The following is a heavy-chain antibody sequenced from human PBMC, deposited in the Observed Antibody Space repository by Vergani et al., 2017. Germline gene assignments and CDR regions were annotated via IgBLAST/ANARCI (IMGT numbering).Heavy chain of an antibody. Sequence: EVQLVESGGGLVQPGGSLRLSCAASGSTFSSYAMNWVRQAPGKGLEWVSYISRSSSTIYYADSVKGRFTISRDNAKNSLHLQMNNLRAEDTAVYYCARQSRDVFCTNGVCPPGYWGQGALVTVSS. J-gene: IGHJ4*02. CDR1: GSTFSSYA. V-gene: IGHV3-48*01. D-gene: IGHD2-8*01. CDR3: ARQSRDVFCTNGVCPPGY. CDR2: ISRSSSTI.